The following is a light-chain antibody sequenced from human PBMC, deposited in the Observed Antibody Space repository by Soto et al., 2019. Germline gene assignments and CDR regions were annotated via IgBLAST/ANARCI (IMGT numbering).Light chain of an antibody. V-gene: IGLV1-44*01. CDR3: AAWDDSLYGWV. Sequence: QSVLTQPPSASGTPGQRVTISCSGGSSNIGINTVNWYQQLPGTAPKVLIYTDNQRPSGVPDRFSGSKSGTSASLAISGLQSEDEAHYYCAAWDDSLYGWVFGGGTKLTVL. CDR1: SSNIGINT. CDR2: TDN. J-gene: IGLJ3*02.